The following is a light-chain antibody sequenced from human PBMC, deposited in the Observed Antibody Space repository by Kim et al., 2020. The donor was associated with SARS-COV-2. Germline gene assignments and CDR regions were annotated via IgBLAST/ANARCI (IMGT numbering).Light chain of an antibody. CDR3: QQYGSSPKT. V-gene: IGKV3-20*01. J-gene: IGKJ1*01. CDR1: QTVSSSY. CDR2: GAS. Sequence: SPGESATLSCRASQTVSSSYLAWYQQKPGQAPRLLIYGASSRATGIPDRFSGSGSGTDFTLTISRLEPEDFAVYYCQQYGSSPKTFGQGTQVDIK.